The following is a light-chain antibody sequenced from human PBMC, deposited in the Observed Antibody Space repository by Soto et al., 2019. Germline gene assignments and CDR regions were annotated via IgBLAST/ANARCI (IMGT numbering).Light chain of an antibody. CDR1: SSDIGSYNL. CDR3: CSYADGCHLG. V-gene: IGLV2-23*01. Sequence: QSALTQPASVSGSPGQSITISCTGTSSDIGSYNLVSWYQQHPDKAPKLMIYEGSKRPSGVSNRFSGSRSGTTASLSISGLQAEDEADFYCCSYADGCHLGFGGGTKLTVL. CDR2: EGS. J-gene: IGLJ3*02.